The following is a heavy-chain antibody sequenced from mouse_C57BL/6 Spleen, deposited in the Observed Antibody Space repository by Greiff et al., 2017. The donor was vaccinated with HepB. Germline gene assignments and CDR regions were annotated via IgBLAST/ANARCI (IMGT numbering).Heavy chain of an antibody. Sequence: EVMLVESGGGLVKPGGSLKLSCAASGFTFSSYAMSWVRQTPEKRLEWVATISDGGSYTYYPDNVKGRFTISRDNAKNNLYLQMSHLKSEDTAMYYCARGGYDYDDGFAYWGQGTLVTVSA. CDR2: ISDGGSYT. CDR3: ARGGYDYDDGFAY. V-gene: IGHV5-4*03. CDR1: GFTFSSYA. J-gene: IGHJ3*01. D-gene: IGHD2-4*01.